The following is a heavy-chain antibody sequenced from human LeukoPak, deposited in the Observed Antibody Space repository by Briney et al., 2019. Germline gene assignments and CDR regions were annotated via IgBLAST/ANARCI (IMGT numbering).Heavy chain of an antibody. J-gene: IGHJ4*02. V-gene: IGHV4-59*08. CDR1: GGSISSYY. CDR2: IYYSGST. D-gene: IGHD6-13*01. Sequence: PSETLSLTCTVSGGSISSYYWRWIRQPPGKGLEWIGYIYYSGSTNYNPSLKSRVTISVDTSKNQFSLKLSSVTAADTAVYYCARQQQLVSFFDYWGQGTLVTVSS. CDR3: ARQQQLVSFFDY.